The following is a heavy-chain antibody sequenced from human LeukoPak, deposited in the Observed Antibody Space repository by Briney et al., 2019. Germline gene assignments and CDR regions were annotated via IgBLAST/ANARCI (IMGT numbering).Heavy chain of an antibody. D-gene: IGHD6-19*01. CDR3: AKDSGNSGWYVDN. V-gene: IGHV3-23*01. CDR2: ISANAAGT. Sequence: GGSLRLSCAASGFTFSNYAMRWFRQAPGKGLEWVSSISANAAGTYYADSVEGRFTISRDNSKNTVYLQMNSLRGEDTAVYYCAKDSGNSGWYVDNWGQGTLVTVSS. CDR1: GFTFSNYA. J-gene: IGHJ4*02.